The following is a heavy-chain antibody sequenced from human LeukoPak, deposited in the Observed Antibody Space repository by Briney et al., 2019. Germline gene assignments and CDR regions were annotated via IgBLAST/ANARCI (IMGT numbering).Heavy chain of an antibody. CDR2: IIPIFGTA. Sequence: GASVKVSCKASGYTFTSYGISWVRQAPGQGLEWMGGIIPIFGTANYAQKFQGRVTITADESTSTAYMELSSLRSEDTAVYYCARVSLYGSGSYYDYWGQGTLVTVSS. CDR3: ARVSLYGSGSYYDY. V-gene: IGHV1-69*13. J-gene: IGHJ4*02. CDR1: GYTFTSYG. D-gene: IGHD3-10*01.